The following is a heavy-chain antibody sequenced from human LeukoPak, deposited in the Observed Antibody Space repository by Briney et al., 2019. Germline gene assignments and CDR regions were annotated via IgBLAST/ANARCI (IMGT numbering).Heavy chain of an antibody. V-gene: IGHV3-7*01. CDR2: IKQDGSEK. CDR1: GFTFSSYW. D-gene: IGHD2-2*02. CDR3: AREGDGTYCSSTSCYIIGAFDI. J-gene: IGHJ3*02. Sequence: PGGSLRLSCAASGFTFSSYWMSWVRQAPGKGLEWVVNIKQDGSEKYYVDSVKGRFTISRDNAKNSLYLQMNSLRAEDTAVYYCAREGDGTYCSSTSCYIIGAFDIWGQGTMVTVSS.